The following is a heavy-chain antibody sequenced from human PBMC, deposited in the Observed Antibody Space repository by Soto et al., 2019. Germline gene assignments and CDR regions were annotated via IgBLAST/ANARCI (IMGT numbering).Heavy chain of an antibody. CDR3: ARHPARKDWIDP. V-gene: IGHV4-39*01. J-gene: IGHJ5*02. CDR2: INYSGTT. CDR1: AGSISIDNYY. Sequence: QLQLQESGPGLVKPSETLSLTCTVSAGSISIDNYYWDWIRQPPGKGLEWIGNINYSGTTYYNPSPRSRVTMSVDTSKNRFSLKLSSVTAADTAMYYCARHPARKDWIDPWGQGTLVTVSS.